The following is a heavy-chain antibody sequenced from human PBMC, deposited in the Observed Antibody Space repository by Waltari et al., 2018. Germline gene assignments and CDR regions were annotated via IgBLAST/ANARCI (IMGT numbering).Heavy chain of an antibody. CDR1: GFRFSNNW. Sequence: EVQLVESGGGLVQPGGSLRLSCAASGFRFSNNWMSWVRQAPGKGLEWVANMKEDGTQKYYVDSVSGRFTISRDNTKNTLYLQMNSLRVEDTAVYYCARDWNWGFDYWGQGTLVTVSS. J-gene: IGHJ4*02. D-gene: IGHD7-27*01. CDR3: ARDWNWGFDY. CDR2: MKEDGTQK. V-gene: IGHV3-7*01.